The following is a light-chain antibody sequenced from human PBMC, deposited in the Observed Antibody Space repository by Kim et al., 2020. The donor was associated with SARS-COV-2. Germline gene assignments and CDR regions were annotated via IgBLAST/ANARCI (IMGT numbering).Light chain of an antibody. V-gene: IGKV3-20*01. J-gene: IGKJ1*01. Sequence: SPGNRAPRSCRPSQSVSDNCLAWYQQNPGQAPRLLIYVASSRVTGIPDRFSGSGSGTDFTLTISRLEPEDFAVYYCQQYGSAPRTFGQGTKVDIK. CDR3: QQYGSAPRT. CDR2: VAS. CDR1: QSVSDNC.